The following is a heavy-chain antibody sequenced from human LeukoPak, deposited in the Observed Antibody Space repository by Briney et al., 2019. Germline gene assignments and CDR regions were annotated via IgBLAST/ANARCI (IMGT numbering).Heavy chain of an antibody. V-gene: IGHV1-69*13. J-gene: IGHJ6*04. D-gene: IGHD2-2*01. CDR1: GGTFSSYA. Sequence: ASVKVSCKASGGTFSSYAISWVRQAPGQGLEWMGGIIPIFGTANYAQEFQGRVTITADESTSTAYMELSSLRSEDTAVYYCARGPVVPAAMSYLYYYYGMDVWGKGTTVTVSS. CDR2: IIPIFGTA. CDR3: ARGPVVPAAMSYLYYYYGMDV.